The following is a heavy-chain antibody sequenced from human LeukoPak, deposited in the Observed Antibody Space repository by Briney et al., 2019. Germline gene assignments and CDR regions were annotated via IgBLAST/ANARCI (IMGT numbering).Heavy chain of an antibody. CDR1: GGSISSSTYY. V-gene: IGHV4-39*07. CDR3: ARVSGRFTWYFDL. Sequence: SETLSLTCTVSGGSISSSTYYWAWVRQPPGKGLEWIASIYYSGTTYYNPSLKSRVTISVDTSKNQFSLKLSSVTAADTAVYYCARVSGRFTWYFDLWGRGTLVTVSS. CDR2: IYYSGTT. J-gene: IGHJ2*01.